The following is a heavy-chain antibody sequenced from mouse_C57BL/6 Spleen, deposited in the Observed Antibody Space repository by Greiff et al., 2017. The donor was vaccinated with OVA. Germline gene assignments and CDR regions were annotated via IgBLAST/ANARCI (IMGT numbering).Heavy chain of an antibody. CDR1: GYTFTSYW. CDR3: SSMVPTPFAY. J-gene: IGHJ3*01. D-gene: IGHD2-2*01. V-gene: IGHV1-59*01. CDR2: IDPSDSYT. Sequence: VQLQQPGAELVRPGTSVKLSCKASGYTFTSYWMHWVKQRPGQGLEWIGVIDPSDSYTNYNQKFKGKATLTVDTSSSTAYMQLSSLTSEDSAVYYCSSMVPTPFAYWGQGTLVTVSA.